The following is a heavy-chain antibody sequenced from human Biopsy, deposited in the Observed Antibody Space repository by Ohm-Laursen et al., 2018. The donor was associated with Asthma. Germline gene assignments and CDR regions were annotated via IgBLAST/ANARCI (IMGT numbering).Heavy chain of an antibody. CDR1: RFTYE. V-gene: IGHV3-30*03. D-gene: IGHD6-19*01. CDR2: VSYDGGVV. CDR3: AREGVAGTHIED. Sequence: SLRLSCAASRFTYEMHWVRQAPGRGLEWVAVVSYDGGVVHYADSVKGRFTISRDNSKNTLSLQMNSLTAEDTAVYYCAREGVAGTHIEDWGQGTLVTVSS. J-gene: IGHJ4*02.